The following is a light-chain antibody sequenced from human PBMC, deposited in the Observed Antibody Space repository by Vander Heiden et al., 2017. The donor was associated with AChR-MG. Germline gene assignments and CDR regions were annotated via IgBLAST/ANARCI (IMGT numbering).Light chain of an antibody. CDR2: QQT. V-gene: IGLV3-1*01. J-gene: IGLJ2*01. CDR3: HACYSSTVV. Sequence: SYELTQQPSSPVSPGQSASITCTGEKVGDKYACWYLQKQGQSPGLAPSQQTQGPSCIPERFSGSNSGNTATLTISRTQAIDEADYYCHACYSSTVVFGRGTKLTVL. CDR1: KVGDKY.